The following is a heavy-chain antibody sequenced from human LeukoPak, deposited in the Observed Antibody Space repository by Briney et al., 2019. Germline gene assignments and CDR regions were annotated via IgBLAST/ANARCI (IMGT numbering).Heavy chain of an antibody. CDR3: ARDYGRSIAAHRGDAFDI. Sequence: ASVKVSCKTSGYSFTGHYIHWVRQAPGQGLEWMGRINPNSGGSSFAQKFQGRVTMTRDTSIGPAYMELSSLRDDDTALYFCARDYGRSIAAHRGDAFDIWGQGTMVTVSS. CDR2: INPNSGGS. D-gene: IGHD6-6*01. CDR1: GYSFTGHY. V-gene: IGHV1-2*06. J-gene: IGHJ3*02.